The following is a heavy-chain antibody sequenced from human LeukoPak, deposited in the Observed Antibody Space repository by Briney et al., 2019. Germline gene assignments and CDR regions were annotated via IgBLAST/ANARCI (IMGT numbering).Heavy chain of an antibody. CDR1: GYTFTSYY. CDR2: INPSGGST. J-gene: IGHJ3*02. Sequence: ASVKASCKASGYTFTSYYMHWVRQAPGQGLEWMGIINPSGGSTSYAQKFQGRVTMTRDMSTSTVYMELSSLRSEDTAVYYCARDLAYCGGDCYVAYAFDIWGQGTMVTVSS. D-gene: IGHD2-21*02. CDR3: ARDLAYCGGDCYVAYAFDI. V-gene: IGHV1-46*01.